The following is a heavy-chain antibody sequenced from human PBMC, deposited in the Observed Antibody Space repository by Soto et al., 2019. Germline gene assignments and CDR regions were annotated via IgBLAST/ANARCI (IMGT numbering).Heavy chain of an antibody. V-gene: IGHV3-30*18. CDR1: GFTFNFFG. J-gene: IGHJ3*02. D-gene: IGHD5-12*01. Sequence: QEQLVESGGGVVQAGRSLRLSCAASGFTFNFFGMHWVRQAPGKGLEWVAVISYDGREKYYADSVMGRFTMSRDNSKNMVYLEMSSLRPEDTSVYYCAKERRYSFDAFDIWGHGTMVTVSS. CDR2: ISYDGREK. CDR3: AKERRYSFDAFDI.